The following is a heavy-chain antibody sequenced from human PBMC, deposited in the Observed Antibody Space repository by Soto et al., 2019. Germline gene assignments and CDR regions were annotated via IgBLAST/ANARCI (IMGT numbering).Heavy chain of an antibody. CDR3: AREGANYDILTGYYLVSPFDY. D-gene: IGHD3-9*01. J-gene: IGHJ4*02. CDR1: VGTFSSYA. V-gene: IGHV1-69*13. Sequence: ASVKVSCKASVGTFSSYAISWVRQALGQGLEWMGGIIPIFGTANYAQKFQGRVTITADESTSTAYMELSSLRTEDTAVYYCAREGANYDILTGYYLVSPFDYWGQGTLVTVSS. CDR2: IIPIFGTA.